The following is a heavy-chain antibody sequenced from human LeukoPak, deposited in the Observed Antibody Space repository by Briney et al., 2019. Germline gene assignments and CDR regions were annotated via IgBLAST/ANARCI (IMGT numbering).Heavy chain of an antibody. J-gene: IGHJ4*02. Sequence: PRGSLRLSCAASGFTFSNYAMSWVRQAPGKGLEWVSTIGDSGGSTYYADSEKGRFTISRDNFKNTLYLQMNSLRAEDTAVYYCAKSKGVRGIIISWSLDYWGQGTLVTVSS. CDR2: IGDSGGST. CDR3: AKSKGVRGIIISWSLDY. D-gene: IGHD3-10*01. V-gene: IGHV3-23*01. CDR1: GFTFSNYA.